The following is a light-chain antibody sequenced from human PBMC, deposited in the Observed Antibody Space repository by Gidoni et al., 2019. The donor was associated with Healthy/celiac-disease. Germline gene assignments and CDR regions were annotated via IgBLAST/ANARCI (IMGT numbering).Light chain of an antibody. Sequence: EIVLTQSPGTLSLSPGERATLSCRASQSVSSSYLAWYQQKPGQAPRLLIYGASSRATGIPDRFSGSGSGTDFTLTISRLEPEDFAVYYCQQSQVFGQGTKVEIK. J-gene: IGKJ1*01. CDR2: GAS. CDR3: QQSQV. V-gene: IGKV3-20*01. CDR1: QSVSSSY.